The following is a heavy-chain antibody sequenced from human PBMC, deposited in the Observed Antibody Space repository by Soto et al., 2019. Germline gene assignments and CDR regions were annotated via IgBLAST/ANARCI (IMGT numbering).Heavy chain of an antibody. Sequence: SETLSLTCAVYGGSFCGYYWSWIRQPPGKGLEWIGEINHSGSTDYNPSLKSRVTISVDTSKNQFSLKLSSVTAADTAVYYCARGGPSYYYDSSGYLRPWGQGTLVTVSS. CDR1: GGSFCGYY. D-gene: IGHD3-22*01. J-gene: IGHJ5*02. CDR3: ARGGPSYYYDSSGYLRP. CDR2: INHSGST. V-gene: IGHV4-34*01.